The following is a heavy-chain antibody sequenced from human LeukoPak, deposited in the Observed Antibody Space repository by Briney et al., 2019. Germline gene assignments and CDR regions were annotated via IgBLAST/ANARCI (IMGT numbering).Heavy chain of an antibody. V-gene: IGHV3-21*01. D-gene: IGHD5-18*01. CDR2: ISSSSIYI. Sequence: GGSLRLSCAASGFPFSNYGMNWVRQAPGKGLEWVSSISSSSIYIYYADSVKGRFTISRDNAKNSLYLQMNNLRAEDTAVYYCARGGDNYGYIFDYWGQGTLVTVSS. CDR3: ARGGDNYGYIFDY. J-gene: IGHJ4*02. CDR1: GFPFSNYG.